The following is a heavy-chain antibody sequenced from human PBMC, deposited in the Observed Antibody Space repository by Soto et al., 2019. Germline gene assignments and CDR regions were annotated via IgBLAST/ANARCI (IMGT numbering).Heavy chain of an antibody. CDR2: ISYSGST. D-gene: IGHD3-10*01. Sequence: KAXETLALKCSVSGSSITTYYWSWIRQPPGKGLEWIGSISYSGSTKYNPSLESRVMISLDTSKNQFSLRLTSVTAADTALYYCARDWDSSGLFGHWGQGALVTV. CDR3: ARDWDSSGLFGH. V-gene: IGHV4-59*01. J-gene: IGHJ5*02. CDR1: GSSITTYY.